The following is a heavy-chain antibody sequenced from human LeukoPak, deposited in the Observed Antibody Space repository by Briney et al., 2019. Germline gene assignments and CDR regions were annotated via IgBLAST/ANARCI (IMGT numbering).Heavy chain of an antibody. CDR1: GDXITSYN. J-gene: IGHJ4*02. Sequence: SETLSLTCTVSGDXITSYNCNWIRQPPGKGLEWIGYFSYSGSTNYNPSLKSRVTISVDTSKNQFSLKLTSVTAADTAVYYCARRFDSWGQGTLVTVSS. CDR2: FSYSGST. CDR3: ARRFDS. V-gene: IGHV4-59*08.